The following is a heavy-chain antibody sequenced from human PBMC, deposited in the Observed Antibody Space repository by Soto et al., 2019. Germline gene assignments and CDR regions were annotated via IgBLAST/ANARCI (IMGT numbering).Heavy chain of an antibody. CDR3: AMRLIDNWNQGHAVDF. CDR2: IYCTGDT. Sequence: QLQLQESGPGLVKPAETLSLKCAVSGGSVSSCNYFCGWIRQPPGKGLEWIGNIYCTGDTYYSPFLTSRVSQAVVTAQNTCSQRLTYVTAEDTAVYYCAMRLIDNWNQGHAVDFWGQATLVTFSS. D-gene: IGHD1-20*01. J-gene: IGHJ3*01. V-gene: IGHV4-39*01. CDR1: GGSVSSCNYF.